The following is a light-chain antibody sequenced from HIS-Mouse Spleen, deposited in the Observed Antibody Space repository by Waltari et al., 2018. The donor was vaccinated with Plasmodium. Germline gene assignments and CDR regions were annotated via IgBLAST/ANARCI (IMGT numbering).Light chain of an antibody. V-gene: IGLV10-54*02. Sequence: QAGLTQPPSVSKGLRQTATLTCTGNSNIVGNPAAAWLQQHQGHPPKLLSYRNNNRPSGISERFSASRSGNTASLTITGLQPEDEADYYCSALDSSLSAQEVFGGGTKLTVL. J-gene: IGLJ2*01. CDR3: SALDSSLSAQEV. CDR2: RNN. CDR1: SNIVGNPA.